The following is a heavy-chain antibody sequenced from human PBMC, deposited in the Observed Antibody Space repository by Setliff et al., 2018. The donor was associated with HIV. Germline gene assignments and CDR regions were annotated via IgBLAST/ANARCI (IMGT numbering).Heavy chain of an antibody. CDR3: ARELDSSGYHARQGSGFEI. CDR1: GFSLSTRGMR. CDR2: IDWDDDK. D-gene: IGHD3-22*01. V-gene: IGHV2-70*04. J-gene: IGHJ3*02. Sequence: SGPTLVNPTQTLTLTCSISGFSLSTRGMRVTWIRQPPGKALEWLARIDWDDDKYYSTSLKTRLTISKDTSKNQVVLAMTNMDPVDTAIYYCARELDSSGYHARQGSGFEIWGQGTMVTVSS.